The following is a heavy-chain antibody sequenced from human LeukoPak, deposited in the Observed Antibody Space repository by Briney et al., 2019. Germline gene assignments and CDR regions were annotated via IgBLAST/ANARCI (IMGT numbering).Heavy chain of an antibody. V-gene: IGHV3-48*01. CDR1: GFTFRSYS. J-gene: IGHJ6*03. CDR3: ARDSSVAYYYYMDV. CDR2: ISSSSSTI. D-gene: IGHD3-22*01. Sequence: GGSLRLSCAASGFTFRSYSMNWVRQAPGKGLEWVSYISSSSSTIYYADSVKGRFTISRDNAKNSLYLQMNSLRAEDTAVYYCARDSSVAYYYYMDVWGKGTTVTVSS.